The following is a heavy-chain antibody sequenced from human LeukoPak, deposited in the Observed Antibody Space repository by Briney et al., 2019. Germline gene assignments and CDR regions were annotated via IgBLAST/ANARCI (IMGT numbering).Heavy chain of an antibody. J-gene: IGHJ4*02. CDR3: AKWGDYDILTGYYDSDY. V-gene: IGHV3-23*01. CDR1: GFTFSNYA. Sequence: PGGSLRLSCAASGFTFSNYAMSWVRQAPGKGLEWASAIVGSGGSTYYADSVKGRFTISRDNPKNTLYLQMNSLRAEDTAVYYCAKWGDYDILTGYYDSDYWGQGTLVTVSS. CDR2: IVGSGGST. D-gene: IGHD3-9*01.